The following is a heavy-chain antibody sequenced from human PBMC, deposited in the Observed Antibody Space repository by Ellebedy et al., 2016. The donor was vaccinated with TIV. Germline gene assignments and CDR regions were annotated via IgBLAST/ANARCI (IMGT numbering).Heavy chain of an antibody. CDR3: AKENWEYSSGWYADY. D-gene: IGHD6-19*01. V-gene: IGHV3-23*01. CDR1: GFTFSSYA. Sequence: GESLKISCAASGFTFSSYAMSWVRQAPGKGLEWVSAISGSGGSTYYADSVKGRFTISRDNSKNRLYLQMNSLRAEDTAVYYCAKENWEYSSGWYADYWGQGTLVTVSS. CDR2: ISGSGGST. J-gene: IGHJ4*02.